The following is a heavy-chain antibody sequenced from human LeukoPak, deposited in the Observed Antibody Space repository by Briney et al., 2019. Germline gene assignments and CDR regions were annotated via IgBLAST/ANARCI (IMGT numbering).Heavy chain of an antibody. CDR3: VTYYDILTGNDAFDI. CDR2: IYYSGST. D-gene: IGHD3-9*01. V-gene: IGHV4-59*08. CDR1: GGSISSYY. Sequence: PSETLSLTCTVSGGSISSYYWSWIRQPPGKGLEWLGYIYYSGSTNYNPSLKSRVTISVDTSKNQFSLKLSSVTAADTAVYYCVTYYDILTGNDAFDIWGQGTMVTVSS. J-gene: IGHJ3*02.